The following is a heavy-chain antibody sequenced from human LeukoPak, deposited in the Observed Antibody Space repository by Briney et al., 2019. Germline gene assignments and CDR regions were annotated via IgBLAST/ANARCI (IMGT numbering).Heavy chain of an antibody. CDR3: AKLDGGFYQPCDF. J-gene: IGHJ4*02. CDR2: ISVSGDT. D-gene: IGHD3-3*01. CDR1: GFNFGGYA. Sequence: GGSLRLSCAASGFNFGGYAMTWVRQAPGKGLGWVSVISVSGDTHYADSVKGRFTISRDNSKNALYLQMNSLRVEDTAVYYCAKLDGGFYQPCDFWGQGTLVTVSS. V-gene: IGHV3-23*01.